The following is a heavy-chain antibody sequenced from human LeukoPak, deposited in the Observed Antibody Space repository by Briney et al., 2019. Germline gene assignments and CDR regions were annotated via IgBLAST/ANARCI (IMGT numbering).Heavy chain of an antibody. CDR1: GFTFSSYS. J-gene: IGHJ5*02. CDR2: ISGSGDST. V-gene: IGHV3-23*01. CDR3: AASRSILGATWFDP. Sequence: GGSLRLSCAASGFTFSSYSMNWVRQAPGKGLEWVSAISGSGDSTYYADSVKGRFTLSRDNSKSTLYLQMNSLRAEDTAVYYCAASRSILGATWFDPWGQGTLVTVSS. D-gene: IGHD1-26*01.